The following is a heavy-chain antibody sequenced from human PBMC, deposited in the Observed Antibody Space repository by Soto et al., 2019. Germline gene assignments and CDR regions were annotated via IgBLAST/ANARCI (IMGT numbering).Heavy chain of an antibody. J-gene: IGHJ4*02. CDR1: GITFSSYA. D-gene: IGHD5-12*01. CDR3: ATDRDNSGYDPALDY. CDR2: IGGSGNTI. Sequence: PGGSLRLSCAASGITFSSYAMSWVRQAPGKGLEWVSDIGGSGNTIYYADSVKGRFIISRDNSKNMVYLQMNSLRAEDTAVYYCATDRDNSGYDPALDYWGQGTLVTVSS. V-gene: IGHV3-23*01.